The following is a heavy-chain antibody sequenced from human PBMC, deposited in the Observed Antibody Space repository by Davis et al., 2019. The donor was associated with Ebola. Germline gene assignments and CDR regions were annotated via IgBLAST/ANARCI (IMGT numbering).Heavy chain of an antibody. V-gene: IGHV3-48*02. D-gene: IGHD3-10*01. Sequence: GESLKIPCASSGFTFRGYSLNWLRQAPGKGLEWVSYISSSSSTIYYADSVNLRFTISRDNAKNSLYLQMNSLRDEDTAVYYCARSRSGSYQYYFDYWGQGTLVTVSS. CDR1: GFTFRGYS. CDR3: ARSRSGSYQYYFDY. J-gene: IGHJ4*02. CDR2: ISSSSSTI.